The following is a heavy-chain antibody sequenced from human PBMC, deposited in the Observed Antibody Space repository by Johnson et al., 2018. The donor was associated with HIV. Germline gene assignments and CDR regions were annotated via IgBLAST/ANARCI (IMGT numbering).Heavy chain of an antibody. J-gene: IGHJ3*02. CDR3: AREKIAAAGLDAFDI. Sequence: VQLVESGGGLVQPGGSLRLSCAASGFIVSSNYMSWVRQAPGKGLEWVSVIYNSGSTYYADSVKGRFTISRDNSKNTLYLQMNSLRVEDTAVYYCAREKIAAAGLDAFDIWGQGTTVTVSS. V-gene: IGHV3-66*01. CDR1: GFIVSSNY. CDR2: IYNSGST. D-gene: IGHD6-13*01.